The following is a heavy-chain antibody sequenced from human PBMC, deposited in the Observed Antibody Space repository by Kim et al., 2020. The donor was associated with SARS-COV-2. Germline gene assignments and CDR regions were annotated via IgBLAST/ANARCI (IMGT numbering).Heavy chain of an antibody. J-gene: IGHJ4*02. D-gene: IGHD6-19*01. CDR2: INSDGSTT. CDR1: GFTFSRYW. Sequence: GGSLRLSCAASGFTFSRYWMHWVRQVPGKGLVWVARINSDGSTTSDADSVQGRFSISRDNAKNTLYLQMNSLRAEDTAVYYCARGEASGWYSTQTFFDSWGQGTLVTVSS. V-gene: IGHV3-74*01. CDR3: ARGEASGWYSTQTFFDS.